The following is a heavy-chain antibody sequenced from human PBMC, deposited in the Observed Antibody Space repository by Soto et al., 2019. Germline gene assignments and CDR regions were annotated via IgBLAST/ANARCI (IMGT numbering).Heavy chain of an antibody. J-gene: IGHJ3*02. CDR3: ARDPWGYESSGYYFGAFDI. D-gene: IGHD3-22*01. CDR2: IKQDGSEK. V-gene: IGHV3-7*01. CDR1: GFTFSSSW. Sequence: HPGGSLRLSCAASGFTFSSSWMTWVRQAPGMGLEWVANIKQDGSEKQYGDSVKGRFAISRDNTKNSLYLEMNSLRAEDTAVYYCARDPWGYESSGYYFGAFDIWGQGTMVTVSS.